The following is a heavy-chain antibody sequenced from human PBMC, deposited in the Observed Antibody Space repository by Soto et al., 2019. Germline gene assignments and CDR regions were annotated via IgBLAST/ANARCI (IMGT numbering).Heavy chain of an antibody. CDR1: GYTFTSYG. J-gene: IGHJ6*02. CDR3: ARSGVPAAHLYYYYGMDV. CDR2: ISAYNGNT. Sequence: ASVKVSCKASGYTFTSYGISWVRQAPGQGLEWMGWISAYNGNTNYAQKLQGRVTMTTDTSTSTAYMELRSLRSDDTAVYYCARSGVPAAHLYYYYGMDVWGQGTTVTVSS. V-gene: IGHV1-18*01. D-gene: IGHD2-2*01.